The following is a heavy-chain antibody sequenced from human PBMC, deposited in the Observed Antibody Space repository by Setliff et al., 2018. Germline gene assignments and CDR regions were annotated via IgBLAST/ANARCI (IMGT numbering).Heavy chain of an antibody. CDR3: GRDVFDFRTGQGGP. CDR2: ITNSGGTI. D-gene: IGHD3-3*01. J-gene: IGHJ5*02. V-gene: IGHV3-11*04. CDR1: GFTFSDYY. Sequence: PGGSLRLSCAASGFTFSDYYMSWIRQAPGKGLEWVSYITNSGGTIYYAESLKGRITISRDNAKNSLYLQMDSLRAEDTAVYYCGRDVFDFRTGQGGPWGQGTRVTVSS.